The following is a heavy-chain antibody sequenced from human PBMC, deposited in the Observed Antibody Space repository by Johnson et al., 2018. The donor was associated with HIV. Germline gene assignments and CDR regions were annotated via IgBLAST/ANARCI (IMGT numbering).Heavy chain of an antibody. V-gene: IGHV3-66*01. J-gene: IGHJ3*02. Sequence: VQLVESGGGLVQPGGSLRLSCAASGFTVSSNYMSWVRQAPGKGLEWVSVIYSGGITYYADSVKGRFTISRDNSKNTLYLQMNSLRAEDTAVYYCARDCPIGIAVATYNDAFDIWGQGTMVTVSS. CDR2: IYSGGIT. D-gene: IGHD6-19*01. CDR3: ARDCPIGIAVATYNDAFDI. CDR1: GFTVSSNY.